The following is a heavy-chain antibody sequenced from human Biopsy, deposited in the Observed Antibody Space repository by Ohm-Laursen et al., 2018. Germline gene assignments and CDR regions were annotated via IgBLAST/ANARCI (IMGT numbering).Heavy chain of an antibody. J-gene: IGHJ4*02. CDR3: GRVGAGAPSIDYFDY. D-gene: IGHD1-26*01. CDR1: GGSIGSFF. CDR2: IYYSGST. V-gene: IGHV4-59*07. Sequence: SDTLSLTCTVSGGSIGSFFWSWIRQPPGKGLEWIGYIYYSGSTNYNPSLRSRVTISVDRSKNQFSLELSSVTAADTAVYYCGRVGAGAPSIDYFDYWGQGALVTVSS.